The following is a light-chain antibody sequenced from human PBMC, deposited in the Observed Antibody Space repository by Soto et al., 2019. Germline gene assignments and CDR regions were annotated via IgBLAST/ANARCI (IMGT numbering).Light chain of an antibody. CDR2: AAS. CDR1: HSVDSTF. V-gene: IGKV3-20*01. J-gene: IGKJ4*01. CDR3: QQGLT. Sequence: EIVLTQSPGTLSLSPGERASLSCRASHSVDSTFLAWYQQKPGQAPRLLIYAASTRATGIPDRFSGSGSGTDFTLTISSLQPDDFATYYCQQGLTFGGGTKVEIK.